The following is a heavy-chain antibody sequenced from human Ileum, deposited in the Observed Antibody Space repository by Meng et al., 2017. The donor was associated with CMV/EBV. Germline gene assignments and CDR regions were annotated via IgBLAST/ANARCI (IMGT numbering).Heavy chain of an antibody. Sequence: LTCTVSGGSVSSGNYFWSWIRQPPGKGLEWIGYIYYSGTTSYNPSLKSRVTISIDTPNNELSLKLNSVTVADTAVYYCARGWGWFDPWGQGTLVTVSS. CDR3: ARGWGWFDP. CDR2: IYYSGTT. D-gene: IGHD3-16*01. V-gene: IGHV4-61*01. J-gene: IGHJ5*02. CDR1: GGSVSSGNYF.